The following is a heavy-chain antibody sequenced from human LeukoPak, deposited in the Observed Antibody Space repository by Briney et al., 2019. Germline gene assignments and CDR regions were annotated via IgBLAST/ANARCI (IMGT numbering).Heavy chain of an antibody. Sequence: GRSLRLSCAASGFTFSSYAMSWVRQAPGKGLEWVSAISGSGGSTYYADSVKGRFTISRDNSKNTLYLQMNSLRAEDTAVYYCAKVVGYCSGGSCYSGYYYYGMDVWGQGTTVTVSS. CDR1: GFTFSSYA. J-gene: IGHJ6*02. D-gene: IGHD2-15*01. CDR3: AKVVGYCSGGSCYSGYYYYGMDV. V-gene: IGHV3-23*01. CDR2: ISGSGGST.